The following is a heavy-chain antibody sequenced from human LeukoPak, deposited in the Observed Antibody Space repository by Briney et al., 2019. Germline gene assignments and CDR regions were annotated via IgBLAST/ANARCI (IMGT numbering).Heavy chain of an antibody. CDR1: GFTFSSYG. V-gene: IGHV3-30*18. J-gene: IGHJ4*02. CDR2: ISYDGSNK. Sequence: PGGSLRLSCAASGFTFSSYGMHWVRQAPGKGLEWVAVISYDGSNKYYADSVKGRFTISRDNSKNTLYLQMNSLRAEDTAVYYCAKDRTSWYFFDYWGQGTLVTVSS. D-gene: IGHD6-13*01. CDR3: AKDRTSWYFFDY.